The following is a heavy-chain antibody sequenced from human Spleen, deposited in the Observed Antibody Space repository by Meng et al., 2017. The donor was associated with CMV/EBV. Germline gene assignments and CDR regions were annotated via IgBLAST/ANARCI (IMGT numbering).Heavy chain of an antibody. J-gene: IGHJ4*02. Sequence: QVQLQESGPGLVKPSQTLSLTCIVSGGPISSGDYYWSWIRQPPGKGLEWIGYIYYSGSTYYNPSLKSRVTISVDTSKNQFSLKLSSVTAADTAVYYCARWDDFWKTADYWGQGTLVTVSS. CDR3: ARWDDFWKTADY. D-gene: IGHD3-3*01. CDR1: GGPISSGDYY. CDR2: IYYSGST. V-gene: IGHV4-30-4*08.